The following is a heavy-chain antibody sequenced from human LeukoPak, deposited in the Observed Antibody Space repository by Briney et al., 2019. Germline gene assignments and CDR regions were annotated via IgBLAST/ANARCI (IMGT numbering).Heavy chain of an antibody. Sequence: PSETLSLTCTVSGGSISSSSYYWGWIRQPPGKGLEWIGSIYYSGSTYYNPSLKSRVTISVDTSKNQFSLKLSSVSAADTAVYYCATLGTPHSYYYYYMDVWGKGTTVTVSS. J-gene: IGHJ6*03. D-gene: IGHD1-1*01. CDR1: GGSISSSSYY. V-gene: IGHV4-39*01. CDR2: IYYSGST. CDR3: ATLGTPHSYYYYYMDV.